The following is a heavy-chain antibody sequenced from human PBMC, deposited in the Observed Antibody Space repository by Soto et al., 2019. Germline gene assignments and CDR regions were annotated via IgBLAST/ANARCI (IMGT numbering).Heavy chain of an antibody. V-gene: IGHV4-31*03. D-gene: IGHD2-15*01. J-gene: IGHJ6*02. CDR2: IYYSGST. CDR1: GGSISSGGYY. Sequence: QVQLQESGPGLVNPSQTLSLACTVSGGSISSGGYYWSWIRQHPGKGLEWIGYIYYSGSTYYNPSLRSRVIISMATSKTQFSLQLNSVKAATPAVNYGARGGYYFSNGLDVWGQGTPVTFSS. CDR3: ARGGYYFSNGLDV.